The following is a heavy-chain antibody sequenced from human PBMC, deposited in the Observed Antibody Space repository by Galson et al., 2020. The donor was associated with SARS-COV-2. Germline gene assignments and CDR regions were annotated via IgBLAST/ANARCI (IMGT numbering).Heavy chain of an antibody. Sequence: GGSLRLSCTASGFTFNNYGMHWVRQAPGKGLEWVAFISYEGSKKSYEDSLKGRFTISRDASTNTLYLQMNSLRAEDTAVYFCAKVAQIFMITVGGGYFDYWGQGTLVTVSS. CDR2: ISYEGSKK. V-gene: IGHV3-30*18. J-gene: IGHJ4*02. D-gene: IGHD3-16*01. CDR1: GFTFNNYG. CDR3: AKVAQIFMITVGGGYFDY.